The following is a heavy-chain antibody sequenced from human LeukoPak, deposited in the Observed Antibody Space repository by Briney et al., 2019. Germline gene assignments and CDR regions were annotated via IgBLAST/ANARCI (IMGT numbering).Heavy chain of an antibody. CDR3: AKDSFTTIVVVTNDAFDF. CDR2: ISGYNDDT. Sequence: ASVKVSCTPSVYTFTSHGISWVRQAPGQGLEYMGWISGYNDDTNYAQRFQGRLTMTKDTSTSTAYMELRSLTSDDTAVYYCAKDSFTTIVVVTNDAFDFWGQGTMVIVSS. CDR1: VYTFTSHG. D-gene: IGHD3-22*01. V-gene: IGHV1-18*01. J-gene: IGHJ3*01.